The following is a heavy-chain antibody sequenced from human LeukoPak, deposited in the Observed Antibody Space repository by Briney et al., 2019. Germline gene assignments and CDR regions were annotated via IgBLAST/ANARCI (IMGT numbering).Heavy chain of an antibody. CDR2: ISSSSSYI. CDR1: GFTFSSYS. CDR3: ARDVGRGYYYYGMDV. J-gene: IGHJ6*04. V-gene: IGHV3-21*01. D-gene: IGHD2-15*01. Sequence: GGSLRLSCAASGFTFSSYSMNWVRQAPGKGLEWVSSISSSSSYIYYADSVKGRFTISRDNAKNSLYLQMNSLRAEDTAVYYCARDVGRGYYYYGMDVWGKATTVTVSS.